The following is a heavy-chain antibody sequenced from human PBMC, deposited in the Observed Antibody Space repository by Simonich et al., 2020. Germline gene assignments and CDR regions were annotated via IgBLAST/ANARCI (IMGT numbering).Heavy chain of an antibody. J-gene: IGHJ6*03. V-gene: IGHV3-7*01. D-gene: IGHD7-27*01. Sequence: EVQLVESGGGLVQPGGSLRLSCAASGFTFSSYWMSWVRQAPGKGLEWVDNIKQDGSEKNYVDSVKGRFTNSRDNAKNSLYLQMNSLRAEDTAVYYCARDGLGTAYYYYMDVWGKGTTVTVSS. CDR2: IKQDGSEK. CDR3: ARDGLGTAYYYYMDV. CDR1: GFTFSSYW.